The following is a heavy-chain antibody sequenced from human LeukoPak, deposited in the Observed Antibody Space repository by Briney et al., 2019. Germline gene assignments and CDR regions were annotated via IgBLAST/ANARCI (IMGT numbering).Heavy chain of an antibody. J-gene: IGHJ4*02. V-gene: IGHV4-59*01. Sequence: PSETPSLTCTVSGGSISSYYWSWIRQPPGKGLEWIGYIYYSGSTNYNPSLESRVTISVDTSKNQFSLKLSSVTAADTAVYHCARGYYYFDYWGQGALVTVSS. D-gene: IGHD3-10*01. CDR3: ARGYYYFDY. CDR2: IYYSGST. CDR1: GGSISSYY.